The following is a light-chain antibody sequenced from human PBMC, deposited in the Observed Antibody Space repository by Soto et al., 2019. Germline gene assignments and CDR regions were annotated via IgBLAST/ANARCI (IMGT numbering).Light chain of an antibody. CDR1: ESVSNN. CDR2: GAS. Sequence: TVMTQSAATLSVSPGERATLSCRASESVSNNLVWYQQKPGQAPRLLIYGASTRVTGIPARFSGSGSGTEFTLTISSLQSEDFAVYYCQLYKNWPRTFGQGTKVEIK. CDR3: QLYKNWPRT. J-gene: IGKJ1*01. V-gene: IGKV3-15*01.